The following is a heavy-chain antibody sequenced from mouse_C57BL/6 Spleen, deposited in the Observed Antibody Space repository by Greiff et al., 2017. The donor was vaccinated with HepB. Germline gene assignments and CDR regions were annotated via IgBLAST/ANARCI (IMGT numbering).Heavy chain of an antibody. D-gene: IGHD1-1*01. J-gene: IGHJ4*01. CDR3: ARGEGITTVVDYAMDY. V-gene: IGHV3-6*01. CDR1: GYSITSGYY. Sequence: EVQLQQSGPGLVKPSQSLSLTCSVTGYSITSGYYWNWIRQFPGNKLEWMGYISYDGSNNYNPSLKNRISITRDTSKNQFFLKLNSVTTEDTATYYCARGEGITTVVDYAMDYWGQRTSVTVSS. CDR2: ISYDGSN.